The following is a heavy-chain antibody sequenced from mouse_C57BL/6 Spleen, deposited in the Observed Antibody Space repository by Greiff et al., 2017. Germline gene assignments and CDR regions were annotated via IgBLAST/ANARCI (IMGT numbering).Heavy chain of an antibody. D-gene: IGHD2-3*01. CDR3: ARHEEGGYDGYYAWFAY. J-gene: IGHJ3*01. Sequence: VQLQQSGAELVKPGASVKLSCKASGYTFTEYTIHWVKQRSGQGLEWIGWFYPGSGSIKYNEKFKDKATLTADKSSSTVYMELSRLTSEDSAVYFCARHEEGGYDGYYAWFAYWGQGTLVTVSA. V-gene: IGHV1-62-2*01. CDR2: FYPGSGSI. CDR1: GYTFTEYT.